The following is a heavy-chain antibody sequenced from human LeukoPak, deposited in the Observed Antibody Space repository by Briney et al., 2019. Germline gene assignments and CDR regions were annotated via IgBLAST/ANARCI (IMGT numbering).Heavy chain of an antibody. V-gene: IGHV4-34*01. J-gene: IGHJ6*02. CDR1: GGSFSGYY. Sequence: SETLSLTCAVYGGSFSGYYWSWIRQPPGKGLEWIGEINHSGSTNYNPSLKSRVTISVDTSKNQFSLKLSSATAADTAVYYCARDPHYYYGMDVRGQGTTVTVSS. CDR2: INHSGST. CDR3: ARDPHYYYGMDV.